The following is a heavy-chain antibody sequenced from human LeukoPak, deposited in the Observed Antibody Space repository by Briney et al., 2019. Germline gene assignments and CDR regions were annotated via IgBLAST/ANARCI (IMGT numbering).Heavy chain of an antibody. CDR2: MNPNSGNT. J-gene: IGHJ6*03. D-gene: IGHD3-3*01. V-gene: IGHV1-8*02. Sequence: ASVKVSRKASGYTFTSYGINWVRQATGQGLEWMGWMNPNSGNTGYAQKFQGRVTMTRNTSISTAYMELSSLRSEDTAVYYCARPNSVLRFLEWPKGGYYYYYMDVWGKGTTVTVSS. CDR1: GYTFTSYG. CDR3: ARPNSVLRFLEWPKGGYYYYYMDV.